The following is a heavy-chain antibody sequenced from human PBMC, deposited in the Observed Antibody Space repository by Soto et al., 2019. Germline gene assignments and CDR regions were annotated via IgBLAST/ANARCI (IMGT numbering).Heavy chain of an antibody. CDR2: VIPAFAAT. J-gene: IGHJ6*03. CDR1: GRSLISFA. D-gene: IGHD6-6*01. V-gene: IGHV1-69*06. CDR3: AQGTEQLVTFHYDMGV. Sequence: QEQLVQSGAEVRKPGSSVKVSCKTSGRSLISFAFSWVRQTPGHGLEWMGGVIPAFAATNYAQKPQGRVTINADRSADADYLDLASLRSENTTVYICAQGTEQLVTFHYDMGVRGQGTTITVS.